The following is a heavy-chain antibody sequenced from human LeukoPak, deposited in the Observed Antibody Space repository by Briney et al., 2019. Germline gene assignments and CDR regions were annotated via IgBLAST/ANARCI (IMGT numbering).Heavy chain of an antibody. CDR2: INPSGGST. J-gene: IGHJ3*02. CDR1: GYTFPSYF. D-gene: IGHD3-3*01. V-gene: IGHV1-46*01. CDR3: ARDRDGRYDFWSGYYTSAFDI. Sequence: ASVKVSCKASGYTFPSYFMHWVRQAPGQGLEWMGIINPSGGSTSYAQKFQGRVTMTRDTSTSTVYMELSSLRSEDTAVYYCARDRDGRYDFWSGYYTSAFDIWGQGTTVTVSS.